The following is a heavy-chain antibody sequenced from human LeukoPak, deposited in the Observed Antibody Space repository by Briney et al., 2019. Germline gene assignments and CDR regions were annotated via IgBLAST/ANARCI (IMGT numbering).Heavy chain of an antibody. CDR2: ISGSGGST. D-gene: IGHD2-2*01. CDR1: GFTFGSYA. V-gene: IGHV3-23*01. CDR3: AKGPYCSSTSCYGFDY. Sequence: PGGSLRLSCAASGFTFGSYAMSWVRQAPGKGLEWVSAISGSGGSTYYADSVKGRFTISRDNSKNTLYLQMNSLRAEDTAVYYCAKGPYCSSTSCYGFDYWGQGTLVTVSS. J-gene: IGHJ4*02.